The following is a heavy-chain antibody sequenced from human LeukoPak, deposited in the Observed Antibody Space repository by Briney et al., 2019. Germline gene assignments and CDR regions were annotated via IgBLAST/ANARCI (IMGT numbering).Heavy chain of an antibody. D-gene: IGHD4-11*01. CDR1: GFTFDDYG. V-gene: IGHV3-20*04. CDR3: ARGLDYSNANWFDP. CDR2: INWNGGST. J-gene: IGHJ5*02. Sequence: GGSLRLSCAASGFTFDDYGMRGVRQAPGKGVEWVSGINWNGGSTGYADSVKGRFTISRDNAKNSLYLQTNSLRAEDTALYYCARGLDYSNANWFDPWGQGTLVTVSS.